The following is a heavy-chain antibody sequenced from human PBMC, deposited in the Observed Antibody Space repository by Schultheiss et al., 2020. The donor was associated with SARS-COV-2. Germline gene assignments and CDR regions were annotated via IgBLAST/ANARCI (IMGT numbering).Heavy chain of an antibody. V-gene: IGHV3-30*03. CDR1: GFTFSSYG. CDR2: ISYDGSNK. CDR3: ARVAQIVVVVAAIDY. Sequence: GGSLRLSCAASGFTFSSYGMHWVRQAPGKGLEWVAVISYDGSNKYYADSVKGRFTISRDNSKNTLYLQMNSLRAEDTAVYYCARVAQIVVVVAAIDYWGQGTLVTSPQ. J-gene: IGHJ4*02. D-gene: IGHD2-15*01.